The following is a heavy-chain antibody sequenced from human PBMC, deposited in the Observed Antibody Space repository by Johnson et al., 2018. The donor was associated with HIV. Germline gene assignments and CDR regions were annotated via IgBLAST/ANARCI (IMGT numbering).Heavy chain of an antibody. D-gene: IGHD4-17*01. Sequence: QVQLGESGGGVVQPGRSLGVSCGASGFTFSSHDMHWFRQAHGTGPESVAVISYDGSNQYYADSVKGRFTISSDNSKKTLYLQMNSLRAEDTAVYYCARPGGDYSAFDIWGQGTMVTVSS. CDR2: ISYDGSNQ. V-gene: IGHV3-30-3*01. CDR1: GFTFSSHD. J-gene: IGHJ3*02. CDR3: ARPGGDYSAFDI.